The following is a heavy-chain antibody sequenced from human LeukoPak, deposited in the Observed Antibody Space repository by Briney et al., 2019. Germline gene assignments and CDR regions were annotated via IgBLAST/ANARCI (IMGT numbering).Heavy chain of an antibody. V-gene: IGHV3-43*01. CDR3: AEGGRVVAATVLDY. D-gene: IGHD2-15*01. CDR1: GFTFDVYS. Sequence: PGGSLRLSCAASGFTFDVYSMHWVRQAPGKGLEWVSIISWDGASTSYADSVKGRFTISRDNSKNSLYLQMTSLRTADTALYYCAEGGRVVAATVLDYWGQGTLVMVSA. CDR2: ISWDGAST. J-gene: IGHJ4*02.